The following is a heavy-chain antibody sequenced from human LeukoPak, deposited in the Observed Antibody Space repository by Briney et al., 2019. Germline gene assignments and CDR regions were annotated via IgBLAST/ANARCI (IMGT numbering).Heavy chain of an antibody. CDR3: ARGRGHNY. CDR1: GGSFSGYY. CDR2: INHSGST. V-gene: IGHV4-34*01. D-gene: IGHD2-15*01. J-gene: IGHJ4*02. Sequence: SETLSLTCAVYGGSFSGYYWSWIRQPPGKGLEWIGEINHSGSTNYNPPLKSRVTISVDTSKNQFSLKLSSVTAAYTAVYYCARGRGHNYWGQGTLVTVSS.